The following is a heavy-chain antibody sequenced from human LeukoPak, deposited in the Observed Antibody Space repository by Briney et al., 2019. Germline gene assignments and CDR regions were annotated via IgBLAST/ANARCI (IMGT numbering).Heavy chain of an antibody. D-gene: IGHD3-10*01. CDR3: ATAHIGSGSSCFTQSYYNYGMDV. Sequence: GASVKVSCKVSGYTLTELSMHWVRQAPGKGLEWVGGFDPEDGETIYAQKFQGRVTMTEDTSTDPAYMKLRSLRSEDTAVYYCATAHIGSGSSCFTQSYYNYGMDVWGQETTVTVYS. J-gene: IGHJ6*01. CDR1: GYTLTELS. V-gene: IGHV1-24*01. CDR2: FDPEDGET.